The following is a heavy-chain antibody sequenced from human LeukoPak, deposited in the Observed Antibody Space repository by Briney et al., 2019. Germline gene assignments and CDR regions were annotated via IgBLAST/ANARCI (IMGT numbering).Heavy chain of an antibody. D-gene: IGHD3-16*01. CDR2: VSGSGSTV. CDR1: GFTFGDHI. V-gene: IGHV3-48*01. Sequence: GGSLGLSCAASGFTFGDHIMNWVRQLPGKRLEWVAYVSGSGSTVYYADSVKGRFTVSRDNGKSSLYLQMNSLRVEDTALYYCVRQFAPWGQGTLVTVPS. CDR3: VRQFAP. J-gene: IGHJ5*02.